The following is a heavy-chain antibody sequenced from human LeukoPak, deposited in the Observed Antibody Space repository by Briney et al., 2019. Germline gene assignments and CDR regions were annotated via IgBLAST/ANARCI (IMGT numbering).Heavy chain of an antibody. CDR1: GFTFSTYG. Sequence: GSLRLSCVASGFTFSTYGMIWVRQAPGKGPEWVSLVSNSGDTTNYADSVKGRFTISRDNSKNTLYLQMDSLRAEDTAAYYCANIGSSTFGSTGFWGQGTLVTVSS. J-gene: IGHJ4*02. CDR3: ANIGSSTFGSTGF. CDR2: VSNSGDTT. V-gene: IGHV3-23*01. D-gene: IGHD3-16*01.